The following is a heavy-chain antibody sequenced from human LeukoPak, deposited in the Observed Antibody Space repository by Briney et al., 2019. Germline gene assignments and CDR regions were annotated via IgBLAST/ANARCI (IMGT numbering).Heavy chain of an antibody. CDR1: GFTFDDYA. Sequence: GGSLRLSCAASGFTFDDYAMHWVRQAPGKGLAWVSGISWNSGSIGYADSVKGRFAISRDNAKNSLYLQMNCLRAEDTALYYCAKDIREYSSSDLDYWDQGTLVTVSS. CDR3: AKDIREYSSSDLDY. V-gene: IGHV3-9*01. D-gene: IGHD6-6*01. CDR2: ISWNSGSI. J-gene: IGHJ4*02.